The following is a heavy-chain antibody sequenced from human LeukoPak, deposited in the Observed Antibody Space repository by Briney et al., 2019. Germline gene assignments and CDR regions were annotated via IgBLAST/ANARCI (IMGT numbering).Heavy chain of an antibody. CDR2: IYTSGST. Sequence: SETLSLTCTVPGGSISSYYWSWIRQPAGKGLEWIGRIYTSGSTNYNPSLKSRVTMSVDTSKNQFSLKLSSVTAADTAVYYCAREVRTYYYDSTPRVLYYFDYWGQGTLVTVSS. CDR1: GGSISSYY. D-gene: IGHD3-22*01. V-gene: IGHV4-4*07. J-gene: IGHJ4*02. CDR3: AREVRTYYYDSTPRVLYYFDY.